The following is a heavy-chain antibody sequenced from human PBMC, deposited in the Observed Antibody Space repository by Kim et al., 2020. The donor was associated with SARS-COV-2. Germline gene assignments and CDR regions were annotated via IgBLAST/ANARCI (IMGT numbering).Heavy chain of an antibody. CDR2: IIPIFGTA. D-gene: IGHD1-26*01. CDR3: ARGVVGAIQFDY. CDR1: GGTFSSYA. Sequence: SVKVSCKASGGTFSSYAISWVRQAPGQGLEWMGGIIPIFGTANYAQKFQGRVTITADESTSTAYMELSSLRSEDTAVYYCARGVVGAIQFDYWGQGTLVTVSS. J-gene: IGHJ4*02. V-gene: IGHV1-69*13.